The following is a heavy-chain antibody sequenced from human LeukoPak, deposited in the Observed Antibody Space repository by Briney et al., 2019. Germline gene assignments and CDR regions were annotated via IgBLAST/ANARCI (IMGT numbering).Heavy chain of an antibody. CDR3: ARTNMLDY. Sequence: ASLKVSCKASGYTFTNYYMHWVRQAPGQGLEWMGWINSNSGGTNYAQNFQGRVTMTRDTSISTAYMELSSLTSDDTAVYDCARTNMLDYWGQGTLVTVSS. CDR1: GYTFTNYY. CDR2: INSNSGGT. D-gene: IGHD2-8*01. V-gene: IGHV1-2*02. J-gene: IGHJ4*02.